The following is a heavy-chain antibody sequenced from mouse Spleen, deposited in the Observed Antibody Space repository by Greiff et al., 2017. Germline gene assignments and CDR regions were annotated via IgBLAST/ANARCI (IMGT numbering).Heavy chain of an antibody. V-gene: IGHV5-9-3*01. J-gene: IGHJ1*01. D-gene: IGHD1-1*01. Sequence: EVHLVESGGGLVKLGGSLKLSCAASGFTFSSYAMSWVRQTPEKRLEWVATISSGGGNTYYPDSVKGRFTISRDNAKNTLYLQMSSLKSEDTAMYYCARRRYGSSYEYFDVWGAGTTVTVSS. CDR2: ISSGGGNT. CDR3: ARRRYGSSYEYFDV. CDR1: GFTFSSYA.